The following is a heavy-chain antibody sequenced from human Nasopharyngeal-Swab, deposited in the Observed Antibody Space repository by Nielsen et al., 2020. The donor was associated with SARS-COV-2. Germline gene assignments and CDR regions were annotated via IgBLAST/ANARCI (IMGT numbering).Heavy chain of an antibody. Sequence: SETLSLTCSVSGASISRGDYYWSWIRQSPVKGLEWIGYIYHTGSTSYNPSLRSRVIISSDASKNQFSLRLSSVTAADTAMYYCARRRGPAYYYYMDVWGKGTPVTVSS. CDR3: ARRRGPAYYYYMDV. CDR1: GASISRGDYY. CDR2: IYHTGST. J-gene: IGHJ6*03. V-gene: IGHV4-30-4*01.